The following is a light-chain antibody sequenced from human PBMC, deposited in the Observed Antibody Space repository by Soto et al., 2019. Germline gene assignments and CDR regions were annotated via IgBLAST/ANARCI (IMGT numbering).Light chain of an antibody. V-gene: IGLV2-23*01. CDR3: CSYAGSDTYVI. J-gene: IGLJ2*01. CDR2: EGS. Sequence: QSALTQPASVSGSPGQSITISCTGTSSDVGSYNLVSWYQQHPGRAPKLMIYEGSKRPSGVSNRFSGSKSGNTASLTISGLQAEDEADYYCCSYAGSDTYVIFGGGTK. CDR1: SSDVGSYNL.